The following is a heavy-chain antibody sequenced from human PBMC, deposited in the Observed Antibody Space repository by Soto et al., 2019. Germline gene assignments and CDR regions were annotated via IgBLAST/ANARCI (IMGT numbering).Heavy chain of an antibody. V-gene: IGHV3-48*03. J-gene: IGHJ4*02. Sequence: EVQLLESGGGLVQPGGSLRLSCGVSGFTFNDFEMNWVRQAPGKGPEWLAYIDGSGATKKYADSVRGRFTISRDNPNNSLFLQMSTLSAADPAIYFCARGFGRFKSGGQGTLVSVSS. CDR1: GFTFNDFE. CDR3: ARGFGRFKS. CDR2: IDGSGATK. D-gene: IGHD3-10*01.